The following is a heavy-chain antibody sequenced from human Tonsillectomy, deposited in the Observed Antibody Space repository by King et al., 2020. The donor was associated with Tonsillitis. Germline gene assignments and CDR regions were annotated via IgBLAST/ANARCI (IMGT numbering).Heavy chain of an antibody. J-gene: IGHJ3*02. D-gene: IGHD3/OR15-3a*01. V-gene: IGHV3-33*01. CDR2: IWYDGKNE. CDR3: ARADFWYPFDI. Sequence: VQLVESGGGVVQPGRSLRLSCAASGFTFSTSCMHWVRQAPGKGLEWVAVIWYDGKNEYYTASVKGRFTISRDNSKNTVYLQMNSLTVEDTAVYYCARADFWYPFDIWGQGTMVTVSS. CDR1: GFTFSTSC.